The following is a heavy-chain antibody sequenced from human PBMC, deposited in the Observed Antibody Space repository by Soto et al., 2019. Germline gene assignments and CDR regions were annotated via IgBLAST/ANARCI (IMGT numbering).Heavy chain of an antibody. V-gene: IGHV1-8*01. CDR3: AGEAVTTILTYYYYGMTS. D-gene: IGHD4-17*01. J-gene: IGHJ6*02. CDR1: GYTFTSYD. Sequence: ASVKVSCKASGYTFTSYDINWVRQATGQGLEWMGWMNPNSGNTGYAQKFQGRVTMTRNTSISTAYMELSSLRSEDTAVFYFAGEAVTTILTYYYYGMTSGAKGPRSPSP. CDR2: MNPNSGNT.